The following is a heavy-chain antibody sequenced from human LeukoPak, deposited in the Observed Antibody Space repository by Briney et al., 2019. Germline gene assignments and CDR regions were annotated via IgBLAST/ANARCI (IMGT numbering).Heavy chain of an antibody. CDR3: ARRGYYDYSGFDY. V-gene: IGHV3-21*01. D-gene: IGHD3-22*01. J-gene: IGHJ4*02. CDR1: AFTFSSYS. Sequence: PGGSLRLSCAGSAFTFSSYSMNWVRQAPGKGLEWVSSISGSSSYIYYADSVKGRFTISRDNAKNSLYLQMKSLRAEDTAVYYCARRGYYDYSGFDYWGQGTLVTVSS. CDR2: ISGSSSYI.